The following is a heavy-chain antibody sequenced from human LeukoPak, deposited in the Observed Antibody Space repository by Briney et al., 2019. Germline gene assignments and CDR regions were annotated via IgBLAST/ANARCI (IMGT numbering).Heavy chain of an antibody. J-gene: IGHJ6*02. CDR3: ARDSSSSYGSGYYYYYGMDV. Sequence: SETLSLTCSVSGGSISSYYWSWIRQPAGKGLEWIGRIYNSGSTNYNPSLKSRVTMSVDTSKNQFSLKLSSVTAADTAVYYCARDSSSSYGSGYYYYYGMDVWGQGTTVTVSS. CDR2: IYNSGST. CDR1: GGSISSYY. D-gene: IGHD5-18*01. V-gene: IGHV4-4*07.